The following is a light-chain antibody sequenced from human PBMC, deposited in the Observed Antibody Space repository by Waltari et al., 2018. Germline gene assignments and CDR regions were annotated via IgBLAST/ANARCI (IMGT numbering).Light chain of an antibody. J-gene: IGKJ1*01. Sequence: PGERATLSCRASETVFNYVAWYQQRPGQAPRLLIYDASNRATGIPARFSGSGSGTDFTLTISRLEPEDFAVYYCQQYASSPWAFGQGTKVEI. CDR2: DAS. CDR1: ETVFNY. CDR3: QQYASSPWA. V-gene: IGKV3-20*01.